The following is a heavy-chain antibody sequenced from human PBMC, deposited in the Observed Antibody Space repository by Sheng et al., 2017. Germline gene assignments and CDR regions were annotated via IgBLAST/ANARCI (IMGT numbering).Heavy chain of an antibody. CDR2: IIPIFGTA. J-gene: IGHJ6*02. CDR1: GGTFSSYA. Sequence: QVQLVQSGAEVKKPGSSVKVSCKASGGTFSSYAISWVRQAPGQGLEWMGGIIPIFGTANYAQKFQGRVTITADESTSTAYMELSSLRSEDTAVYYCARDHRWLQKRLYYYGMDVWGQGTTVTVSS. D-gene: IGHD5-12*01. V-gene: IGHV1-69*13. CDR3: ARDHRWLQKRLYYYGMDV.